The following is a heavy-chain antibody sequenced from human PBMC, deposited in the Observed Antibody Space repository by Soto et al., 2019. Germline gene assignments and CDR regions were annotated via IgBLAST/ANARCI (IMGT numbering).Heavy chain of an antibody. CDR1: GGSISSGGYS. J-gene: IGHJ4*02. CDR3: ARWFDY. CDR2: ISHSGST. V-gene: IGHV4-30-2*01. Sequence: PSETLSLTCAVSGGSISSGGYSWSWIRQPPGKGLEWIGYISHSGSTYYNPSLKSRVTISVDRSKNQFSLKLSSVTAADTAVYYCARWFDYWGQGTLVTVSS.